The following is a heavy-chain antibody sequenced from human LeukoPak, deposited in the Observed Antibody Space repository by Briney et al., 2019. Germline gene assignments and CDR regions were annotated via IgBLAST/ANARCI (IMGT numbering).Heavy chain of an antibody. CDR1: GFTFSPYS. Sequence: GGSLRLSCVVSGFTFSPYSMNWVRQAPGKGLEWVANIKQDGSEKYYVDSVKGRFTISRDNAKNSLYLQINSLRAEDTALYYCAKDIRTGYPYDAFDIWGQGTMVTVSS. D-gene: IGHD3/OR15-3a*01. CDR3: AKDIRTGYPYDAFDI. J-gene: IGHJ3*02. CDR2: IKQDGSEK. V-gene: IGHV3-7*03.